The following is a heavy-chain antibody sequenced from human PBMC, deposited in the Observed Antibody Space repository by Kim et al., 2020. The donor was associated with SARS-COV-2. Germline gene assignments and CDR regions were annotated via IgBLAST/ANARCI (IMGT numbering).Heavy chain of an antibody. CDR2: IIPIFGTA. Sequence: SVKVSCKASGGTFSSYAISWVRQAPGQGLEWMGGIIPIFGTANYAQKFQGRVTITADESTSTAYMELSSLRSEDTAVYYCARDTVAGTYYYYYYGMDVWGQGTTVTVSS. J-gene: IGHJ6*02. V-gene: IGHV1-69*13. CDR3: ARDTVAGTYYYYYYGMDV. CDR1: GGTFSSYA. D-gene: IGHD6-19*01.